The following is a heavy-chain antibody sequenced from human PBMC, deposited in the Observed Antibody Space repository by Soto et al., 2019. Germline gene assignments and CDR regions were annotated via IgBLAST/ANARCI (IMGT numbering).Heavy chain of an antibody. CDR2: IWYDGSNK. Sequence: GGSLRLSCAASGFTFSSYGMHWVRQAPGKGLEWVAVIWYDGSNKYYADSVKGRFTISRDNSKNTLYLQMNSLRAEDTAVYYCARDQGGNGGGTSDLTAFYYYGMDVWGQGTTVTVSS. CDR1: GFTFSSYG. J-gene: IGHJ6*02. V-gene: IGHV3-33*01. D-gene: IGHD1-1*01. CDR3: ARDQGGNGGGTSDLTAFYYYGMDV.